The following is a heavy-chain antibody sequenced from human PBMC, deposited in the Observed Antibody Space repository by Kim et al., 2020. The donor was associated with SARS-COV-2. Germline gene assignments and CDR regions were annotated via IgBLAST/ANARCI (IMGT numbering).Heavy chain of an antibody. CDR3: ARGRYSSGWYTNWYFDL. Sequence: LNSRVTRSVATSKNQFSLKLSSVTAADTAVYYCARGRYSSGWYTNWYFDLWGRGTLVTVSS. D-gene: IGHD6-19*01. J-gene: IGHJ2*01. V-gene: IGHV4-34*01.